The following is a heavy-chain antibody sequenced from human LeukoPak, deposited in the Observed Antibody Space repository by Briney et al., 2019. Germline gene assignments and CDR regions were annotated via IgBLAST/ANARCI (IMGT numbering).Heavy chain of an antibody. CDR1: GYSISSGYY. J-gene: IGHJ4*02. V-gene: IGHV4-38-2*01. Sequence: SETLSLTCAVSGYSISSGYYWGWIRQPPGKGLEWIGSIYHSGSTYYNPSPKSRVTISVDTSKNQFSLKLSSVTAADTAVYYCARHRPREGLVVVPAALGYWGQGTLVTVSS. D-gene: IGHD2-2*01. CDR3: ARHRPREGLVVVPAALGY. CDR2: IYHSGST.